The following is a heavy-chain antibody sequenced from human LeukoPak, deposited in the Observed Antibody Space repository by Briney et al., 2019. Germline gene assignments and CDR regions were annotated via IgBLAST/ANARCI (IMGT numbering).Heavy chain of an antibody. J-gene: IGHJ4*02. V-gene: IGHV3-30*18. CDR2: ISTDGNDK. D-gene: IGHD5/OR15-5a*01. CDR1: GFTFSDYY. CDR3: AKDKSVSADYYFDY. Sequence: GGSLRLSCAASGFTFSDYYMSWVRQAPGKGLEWLTVISTDGNDKHYADSVKGRFTVSRDNSKSTLFLQMNNLRTEDTAVYYCAKDKSVSADYYFDYWGQGTLVTVSS.